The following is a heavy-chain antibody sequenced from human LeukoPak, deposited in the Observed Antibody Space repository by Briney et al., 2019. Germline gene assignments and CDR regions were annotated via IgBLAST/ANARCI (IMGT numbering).Heavy chain of an antibody. CDR1: GFNFANHA. CDR3: ARGDYCSSTSCPFDF. D-gene: IGHD2-2*01. CDR2: ISGGGDIT. Sequence: GGSLGLSCAASGFNFANHAMSWVRQTAGKGLEWVSAISGGGDITYYADSVKGRFTISRDNSENTLYLQMNSLRAEDTAMYYCARGDYCSSTSCPFDFWGQGTLVTVSS. V-gene: IGHV3-23*01. J-gene: IGHJ4*02.